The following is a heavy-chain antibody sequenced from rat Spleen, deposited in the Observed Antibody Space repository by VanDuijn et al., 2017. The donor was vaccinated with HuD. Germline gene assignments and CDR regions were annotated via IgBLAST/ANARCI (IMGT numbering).Heavy chain of an antibody. CDR1: GHSITSSYR. D-gene: IGHD4-3*01. V-gene: IGHV3-3*01. CDR2: INSAGST. CDR3: ASAGYNWFAY. J-gene: IGHJ2*01. Sequence: EVQLQESGPGLVKPSQSLSLTCSVTGHSITSSYRWNWIRKFPGNKLEWMGYINSAGSTNYNPSLKSRISIARDTSKNQFFVQVNSMTTEDTATYYCASAGYNWFAYWGQGVMVAVSS.